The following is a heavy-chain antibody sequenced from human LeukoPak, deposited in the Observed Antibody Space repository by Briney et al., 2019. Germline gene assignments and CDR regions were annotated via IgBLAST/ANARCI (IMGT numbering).Heavy chain of an antibody. V-gene: IGHV3-30-3*01. D-gene: IGHD6-13*01. Sequence: PGRSLRLSCAASGFTFSSYAMHWVRQAPGKGLEWVAVISYDGSNKYYADSVKGRFTISRDNSKNTLYLQMNSLRAEDTAVYYCARGGSSWYKAASDYWGQGTLVTVSS. CDR1: GFTFSSYA. J-gene: IGHJ4*02. CDR2: ISYDGSNK. CDR3: ARGGSSWYKAASDY.